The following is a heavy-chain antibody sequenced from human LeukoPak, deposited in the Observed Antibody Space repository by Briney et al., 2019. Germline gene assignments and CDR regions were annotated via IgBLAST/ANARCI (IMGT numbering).Heavy chain of an antibody. V-gene: IGHV3-15*01. J-gene: IGHJ4*02. CDR1: GFTFSNAW. Sequence: GESLSLSCAASGFTFSNAWMSWVRQAAGQGRAWVGRIKRKTDGGTTDYAAPVKRRFTRSRDDSKNTLYLQMSSLKTEATAVYYCTTEYTRWLGVDYWGQGNLVTVSS. D-gene: IGHD5-24*01. CDR3: TTEYTRWLGVDY. CDR2: IKRKTDGGTT.